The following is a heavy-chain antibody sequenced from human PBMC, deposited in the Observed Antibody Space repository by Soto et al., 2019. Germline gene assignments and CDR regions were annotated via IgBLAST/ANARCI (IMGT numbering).Heavy chain of an antibody. CDR2: INTDGSTT. V-gene: IGHV3-74*01. CDR3: VSDLIAGRNY. D-gene: IGHD3-10*01. Sequence: EVQLVESGGGSVQPGGSLRLSCAASGFTFSSHWMHWAHQDTGKGLVWVSDINTDGSTTRYADSVKGRFTISRDNAKNTVYLQMNSLRAEDTAVYYCVSDLIAGRNYWGQGTLVPVFS. J-gene: IGHJ4*02. CDR1: GFTFSSHW.